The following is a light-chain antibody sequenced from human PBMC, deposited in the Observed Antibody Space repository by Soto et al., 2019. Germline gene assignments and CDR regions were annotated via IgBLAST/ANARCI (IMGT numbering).Light chain of an antibody. CDR2: AAS. CDR3: QQSYSTPPGT. V-gene: IGKV1-39*01. Sequence: DIQMTQSPSSLSASVGDRITITCRASQSISSYLYWDQQKPGKAPKLLIYAASSLQSGVPSRLSGSGSGTDFTLTISSLQPEDFATYYCQQSYSTPPGTFGPGTKVDIK. J-gene: IGKJ3*01. CDR1: QSISSY.